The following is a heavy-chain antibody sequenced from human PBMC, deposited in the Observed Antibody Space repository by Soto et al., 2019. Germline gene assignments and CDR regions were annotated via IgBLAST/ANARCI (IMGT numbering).Heavy chain of an antibody. CDR3: ARDPVRGEHFQH. CDR2: IIPIFGTA. V-gene: IGHV1-69*05. J-gene: IGHJ1*01. CDR1: GGTFSSYA. D-gene: IGHD3-10*01. Sequence: QVQLVQSGAEVKKPGSSVKVSCKASGGTFSSYAISWVRQAPGQGLEWMGGIIPIFGTANYAQKLQGRVTMTTDTSTSTAYMELRSLRSDDTAVYYCARDPVRGEHFQHWGQGTLVTVSS.